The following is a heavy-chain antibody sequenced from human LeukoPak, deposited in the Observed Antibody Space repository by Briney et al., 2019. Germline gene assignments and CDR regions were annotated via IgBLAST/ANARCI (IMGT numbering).Heavy chain of an antibody. Sequence: GESLKISCKGSGYSFTTHWIGWVRQMPGKGLEWMGIIYPGDSDTRYSPSFQGQVTISADKSISTAYLQWSSLKASDTAMYYCARPIYGSGSYFGFDYWGQGTLVTVSS. CDR1: GYSFTTHW. V-gene: IGHV5-51*01. D-gene: IGHD3-10*01. CDR3: ARPIYGSGSYFGFDY. J-gene: IGHJ4*02. CDR2: IYPGDSDT.